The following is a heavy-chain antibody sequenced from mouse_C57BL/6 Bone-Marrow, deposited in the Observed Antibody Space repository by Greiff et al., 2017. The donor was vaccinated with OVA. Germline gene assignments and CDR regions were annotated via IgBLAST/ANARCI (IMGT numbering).Heavy chain of an antibody. CDR1: GFNIKNTY. CDR2: IDPANGNT. J-gene: IGHJ4*01. CDR3: ARYPYGFYYAMDY. Sequence: EVQGVESVAELVRPGASVKLSCTASGFNIKNTYMHWVKQRPEQGLEWIGRIDPANGNTKYAPKFQGKATITADTSSNTAYLQLSSLTSEDTAIYYCARYPYGFYYAMDYWGQGTSVTVSS. V-gene: IGHV14-3*01. D-gene: IGHD2-2*01.